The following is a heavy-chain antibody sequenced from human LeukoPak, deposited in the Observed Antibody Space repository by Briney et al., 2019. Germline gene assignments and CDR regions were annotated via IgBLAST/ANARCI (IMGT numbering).Heavy chain of an antibody. Sequence: ASVKVSCKASGYTFSSCAINWVRQAPGQGLEYMGWTDTKTGNPTYAQGFTGRFVFSLDTSVSTAYLQISSLKAEDTAVYYCAIHPSDSSGYFSYWGQGALVTVSS. CDR2: TDTKTGNP. CDR3: AIHPSDSSGYFSY. V-gene: IGHV7-4-1*02. CDR1: GYTFSSCA. J-gene: IGHJ4*02. D-gene: IGHD3-22*01.